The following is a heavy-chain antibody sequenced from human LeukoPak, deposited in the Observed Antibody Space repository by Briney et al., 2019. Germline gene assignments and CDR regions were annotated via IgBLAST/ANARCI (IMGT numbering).Heavy chain of an antibody. CDR1: GCSISSSSYY. Sequence: SESLSLTCTVSGCSISSSSYYWGWIRQPPGKGLEWLGSIYYSASTYYNPSLKSRVTISVDTSKNQFSLRLSSVTAADTAVYYCARQRATYYYDSSGPWWYFDLWGRGTLVTVSS. J-gene: IGHJ2*01. CDR3: ARQRATYYYDSSGPWWYFDL. D-gene: IGHD3-22*01. V-gene: IGHV4-39*01. CDR2: IYYSAST.